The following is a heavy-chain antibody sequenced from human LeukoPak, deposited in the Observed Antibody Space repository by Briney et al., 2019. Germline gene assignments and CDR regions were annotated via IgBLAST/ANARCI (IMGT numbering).Heavy chain of an antibody. J-gene: IGHJ4*02. Sequence: SETLSLTCTVSGGSISSYYWSWIRQPPGKGLEWIGYIYYSGSTNYNPSLKSRVTISVDTSKNQFSLKLSSVTAADTAVYYCARESYGSAGQPTFDYWGQGTLVTVSS. CDR1: GGSISSYY. V-gene: IGHV4-59*01. CDR3: ARESYGSAGQPTFDY. CDR2: IYYSGST. D-gene: IGHD3-10*01.